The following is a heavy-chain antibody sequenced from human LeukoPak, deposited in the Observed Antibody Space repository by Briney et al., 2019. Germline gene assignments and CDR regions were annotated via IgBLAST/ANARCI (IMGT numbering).Heavy chain of an antibody. J-gene: IGHJ4*02. V-gene: IGHV1-18*01. Sequence: GASVKVSCKASGYTFTSYGISWVRQAPGQGLEWMGWISAYNGTTNYAQKLQGRVTMTTDTSTSTAYMELRSLRSEDTAVYYCARDPTTVTPYYFDYWGQGTLVTVSS. CDR1: GYTFTSYG. D-gene: IGHD4-17*01. CDR2: ISAYNGTT. CDR3: ARDPTTVTPYYFDY.